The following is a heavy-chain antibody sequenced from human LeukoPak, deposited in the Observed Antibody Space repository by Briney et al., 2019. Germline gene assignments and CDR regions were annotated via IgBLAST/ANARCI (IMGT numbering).Heavy chain of an antibody. CDR3: ARDRDGIAAAGTRDY. D-gene: IGHD6-13*01. V-gene: IGHV4-61*02. J-gene: IGHJ4*02. CDR2: IYTSGST. CDR1: GGSISSGSYY. Sequence: PSETLSLTCTVSGGSISSGSYYWSWIRQPAGKGLEWIGRIYTSGSTNYSPSLKSRVTISVDTSKNQFSLKLSSVTAADTAVYYCARDRDGIAAAGTRDYWGQGTLVTVSS.